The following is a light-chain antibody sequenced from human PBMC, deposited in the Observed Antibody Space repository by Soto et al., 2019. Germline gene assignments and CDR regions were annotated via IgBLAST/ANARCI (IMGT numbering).Light chain of an antibody. V-gene: IGKV3-15*01. CDR1: QTVSSN. Sequence: EIEMTQSPATLSVSQGEGATLSCRASQTVSSNLAWYQQKPGQAPRLLIYGASTRATGVPARFSGSGSGTEFTLTISSLQSEDFAVYSCQQYNNWPLTFGPGTKVDIK. J-gene: IGKJ3*01. CDR3: QQYNNWPLT. CDR2: GAS.